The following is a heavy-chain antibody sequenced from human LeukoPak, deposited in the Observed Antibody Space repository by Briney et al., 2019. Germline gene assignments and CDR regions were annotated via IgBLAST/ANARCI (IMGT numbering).Heavy chain of an antibody. CDR2: INPNSGGT. CDR3: ASSRGFLGWFDP. Sequence: ASVKVSCKASGYXXTGYYXXWVRQAPGXXXXXXXWINPNSGGTNYAQKFQGRVAMTRDTSISTAYMELSRLRSDDTAVYYCASSRGFLGWFDPWGQGTLVTVSS. V-gene: IGHV1-2*02. D-gene: IGHD3-10*01. J-gene: IGHJ5*02. CDR1: GYXXTGYY.